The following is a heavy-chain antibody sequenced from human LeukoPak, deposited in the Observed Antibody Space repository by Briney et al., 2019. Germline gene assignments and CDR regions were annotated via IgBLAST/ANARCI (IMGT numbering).Heavy chain of an antibody. Sequence: ASVKVSCKASGYTFTSYGISWVRQAPGQGLEWMGWISAYNGNTNYAQKLQGRVTMTTDTSTSTAYMELRSLRSDDTAVYYCARYTHESSDAVVYYYYYYMDVWGKGTTVTVSS. J-gene: IGHJ6*03. D-gene: IGHD6-19*01. CDR1: GYTFTSYG. V-gene: IGHV1-18*01. CDR3: ARYTHESSDAVVYYYYYYMDV. CDR2: ISAYNGNT.